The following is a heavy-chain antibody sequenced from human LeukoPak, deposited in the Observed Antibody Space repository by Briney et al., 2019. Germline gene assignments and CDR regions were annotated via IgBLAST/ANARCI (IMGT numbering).Heavy chain of an antibody. D-gene: IGHD5-12*01. CDR2: IHHGGTT. Sequence: SETLSLTCTVSGYSITSGYYWGWIRQPPGKGLEWIGSIHHGGTTYYKSSLKSRVTLSVDTSKNQFSLNLRSVTAADTAVYYCARDWGYSGNDVQRFFDPWGQGTLVTVSS. J-gene: IGHJ5*02. CDR1: GYSITSGYY. V-gene: IGHV4-38-2*02. CDR3: ARDWGYSGNDVQRFFDP.